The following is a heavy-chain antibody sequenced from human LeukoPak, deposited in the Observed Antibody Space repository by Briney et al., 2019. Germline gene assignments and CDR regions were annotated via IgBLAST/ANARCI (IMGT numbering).Heavy chain of an antibody. D-gene: IGHD4-17*01. J-gene: IGHJ6*03. Sequence: SETLSLTCTVSGGSISSYYWSWIRQPPGKGLEWIGYIYYSGSTNYNPSLKSRVTISVDTSKNQFSLKLSSVTAADTAVYYCARDYGDYPYYMDVWGKGTTVTISS. V-gene: IGHV4-59*01. CDR1: GGSISSYY. CDR2: IYYSGST. CDR3: ARDYGDYPYYMDV.